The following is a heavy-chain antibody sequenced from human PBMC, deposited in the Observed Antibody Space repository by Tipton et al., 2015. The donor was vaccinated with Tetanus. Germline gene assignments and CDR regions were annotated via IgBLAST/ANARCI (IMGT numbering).Heavy chain of an antibody. J-gene: IGHJ3*01. Sequence: LRLSCAASGFTFSDYYMSWIRQAPGKGLEWIGYIYYSGSTNYNPSLKSRVTMSVDTSKNQFSLKLSSVTAADTAVYYCARLGGITAGDAFDFWGQGTMVTVSS. CDR2: IYYSGST. V-gene: IGHV4-59*08. D-gene: IGHD1-26*01. CDR1: GFTFSDYY. CDR3: ARLGGITAGDAFDF.